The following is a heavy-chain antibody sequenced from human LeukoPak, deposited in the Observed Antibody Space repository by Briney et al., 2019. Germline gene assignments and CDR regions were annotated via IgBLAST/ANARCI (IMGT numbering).Heavy chain of an antibody. J-gene: IGHJ4*02. D-gene: IGHD6-6*01. CDR2: ISSSSSTI. CDR3: AEDRVSYSSSWGEFDY. V-gene: IGHV3-48*01. Sequence: GGSLRLSCAASGFTFSSYAMSWVRQAPGKGLEWVSYISSSSSTIYYADSVKGRFTISRDNAKNSLYLQMNSLRAEDTAVYYCAEDRVSYSSSWGEFDYWGQGTLVTVSS. CDR1: GFTFSSYA.